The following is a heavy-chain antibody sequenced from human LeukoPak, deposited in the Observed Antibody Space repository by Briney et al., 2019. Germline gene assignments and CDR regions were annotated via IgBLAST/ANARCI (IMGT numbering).Heavy chain of an antibody. CDR3: ASSRNGGWYLFDY. Sequence: ASVKVSCKASGYTFTDYAIHWVRQAPGQRLEWMGRINIGDGNINYSQNFQGRVTFTSDTSANTAYMELNSLRSDDTAVYYCASSRNGGWYLFDYWGQGTLVTVSS. CDR2: INIGDGNI. D-gene: IGHD6-19*01. CDR1: GYTFTDYA. J-gene: IGHJ4*02. V-gene: IGHV1-3*04.